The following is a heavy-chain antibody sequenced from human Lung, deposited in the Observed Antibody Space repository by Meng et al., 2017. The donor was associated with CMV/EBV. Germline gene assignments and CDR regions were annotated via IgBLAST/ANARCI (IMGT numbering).Heavy chain of an antibody. Sequence: SVXVSXKASGDTFRSHAISWVRQAPGQGLEWMGGIIPILGIATYAQKFQGRVAIAADKSTTTAYMGLSRLRSEDTAVYFCARALYYYDSSGYFPYFDYWXQGTXVTVSS. CDR1: GDTFRSHA. CDR2: IIPILGIA. D-gene: IGHD3-22*01. V-gene: IGHV1-69*10. CDR3: ARALYYYDSSGYFPYFDY. J-gene: IGHJ4*02.